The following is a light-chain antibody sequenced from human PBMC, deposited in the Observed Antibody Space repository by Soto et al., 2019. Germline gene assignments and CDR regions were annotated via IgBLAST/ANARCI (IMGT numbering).Light chain of an antibody. CDR2: DVS. J-gene: IGLJ1*01. V-gene: IGLV2-14*01. CDR1: SSDVGGHKY. Sequence: QSALTQPASVSGSPGQSITISCTGTSSDVGGHKYVSWYQQYPGKAPKLIIYDVSDRFSGVSNRFSGSKSGNTASLTISGLQAEDEADYHCSSYTSSSTLVFGTGTKVTVL. CDR3: SSYTSSSTLV.